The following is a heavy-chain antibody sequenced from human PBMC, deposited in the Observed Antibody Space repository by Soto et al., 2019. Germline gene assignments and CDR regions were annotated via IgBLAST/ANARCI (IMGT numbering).Heavy chain of an antibody. D-gene: IGHD2-21*02. CDR3: VRTAREGAVAPHWFDR. CDR2: VYYTGST. CDR1: GATIKRTDYY. Sequence: SETLSLTCTASGATIKRTDYYWSWKRQAPGKGLEWIGYVYYTGSTYYNPSLMSRLTISVDTSKNQFSLKLTSVTAAETAVYYCVRTAREGAVAPHWFDRWGQGTQVTVSS. V-gene: IGHV4-30-4*01. J-gene: IGHJ5*02.